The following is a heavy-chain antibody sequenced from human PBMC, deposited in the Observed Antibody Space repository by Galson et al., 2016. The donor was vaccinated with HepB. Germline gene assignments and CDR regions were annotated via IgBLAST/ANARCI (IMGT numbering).Heavy chain of an antibody. V-gene: IGHV4-4*02. CDR2: AYHLGYT. J-gene: IGHJ5*02. CDR3: AGGTTAVKYGNWFDP. D-gene: IGHD4-23*01. Sequence: SETLSLTCAVSGDSITSDSWWSWVRQSPAKGLEWIGEAYHLGYTSYNPSLKSRVAIFLDNSKNQFSLILHSVTAADTAIYYCAGGTTAVKYGNWFDPWGLGTLVTVSS. CDR1: GDSITSDSW.